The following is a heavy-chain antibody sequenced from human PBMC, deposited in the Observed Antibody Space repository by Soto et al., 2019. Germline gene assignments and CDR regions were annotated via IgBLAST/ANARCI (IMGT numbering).Heavy chain of an antibody. CDR2: ISSSSSYI. V-gene: IGHV3-21*01. CDR1: GFTFSSYS. Sequence: EVQLVESGGGLVKPGGSLRLSCAASGFTFSSYSMNWVRQAPGKGLEWVSSISSSSSYIYYADSVKGRFTISRDNAKNSLYLQMNSLRAEDTAVYYCARDRGPNNWNSYWFDPWGQGTLVTVSS. D-gene: IGHD1-7*01. CDR3: ARDRGPNNWNSYWFDP. J-gene: IGHJ5*02.